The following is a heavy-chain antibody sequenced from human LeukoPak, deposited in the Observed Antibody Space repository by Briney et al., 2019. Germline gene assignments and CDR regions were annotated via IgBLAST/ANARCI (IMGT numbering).Heavy chain of an antibody. J-gene: IGHJ4*02. CDR2: LRGDTGDT. Sequence: GASVTVSCQTSGYMVSDYYMHWVRQAPGQGLEWMGWLRGDTGDTDSPQKFKGRVTMTRDTATNTAYMQLSRLTYDDTAIYFCARVRDNACDYWGQGTLVTVSS. V-gene: IGHV1-2*02. CDR3: ARVRDNACDY. D-gene: IGHD1-1*01. CDR1: GYMVSDYY.